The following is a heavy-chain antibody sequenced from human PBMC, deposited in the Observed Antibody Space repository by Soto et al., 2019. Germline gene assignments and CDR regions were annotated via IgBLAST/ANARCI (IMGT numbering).Heavy chain of an antibody. CDR3: AHPRGYGVFDAYDI. Sequence: PGGSLRLSCAASGFTFSSCAMNRARQAPGKGLEWVSAIGGSGDSTYYADSVKGRFTISRDNSINMLYLQMNSLRTEDTAVYYCAHPRGYGVFDAYDIWGQGAMVTV. D-gene: IGHD4-17*01. J-gene: IGHJ3*02. V-gene: IGHV3-23*01. CDR1: GFTFSSCA. CDR2: IGGSGDST.